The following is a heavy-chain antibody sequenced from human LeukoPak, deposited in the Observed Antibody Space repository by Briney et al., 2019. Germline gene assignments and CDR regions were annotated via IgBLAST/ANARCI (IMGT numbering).Heavy chain of an antibody. CDR2: IYYSGST. CDR3: ARWQQLGRFFDY. J-gene: IGHJ4*02. D-gene: IGHD6-13*01. Sequence: SETLSLTCTVSGGSISSSSYYWGWIRQPPGKGLEWIGSIYYSGSTYYNPSLKSRVTISVDTSKNQFSLKLSSVTAADTAVYYCARWQQLGRFFDYWGQGTLVTVSS. V-gene: IGHV4-39*01. CDR1: GGSISSSSYY.